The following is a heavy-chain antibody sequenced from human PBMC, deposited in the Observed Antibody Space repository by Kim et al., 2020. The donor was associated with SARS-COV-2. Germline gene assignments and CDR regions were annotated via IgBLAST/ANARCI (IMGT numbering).Heavy chain of an antibody. CDR2: ISYDGSSK. J-gene: IGHJ6*02. D-gene: IGHD6-13*01. CDR1: GFTFSSYA. CDR3: ARDNLGGGYSNNWYQADYYYYGMDI. Sequence: GGSLRLSCAASGFTFSSYAMHWVRQAPGKGLEWVAVISYDGSSKYYADSVKGRFTISRANSKNTLSLQMNTLRAEDTAVYYCARDNLGGGYSNNWYQADYYYYGMDIWGQGTTVTVSS. V-gene: IGHV3-30*04.